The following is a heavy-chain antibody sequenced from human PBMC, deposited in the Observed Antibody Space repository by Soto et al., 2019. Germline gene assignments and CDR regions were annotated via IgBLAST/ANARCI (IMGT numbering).Heavy chain of an antibody. J-gene: IGHJ6*02. CDR1: GFTFSSYW. CDR2: INSDGSST. D-gene: IGHD1-26*01. Sequence: HPGGSLRLSCAASGFTFSSYWMHWVRQAPGKGLVWVSRINSDGSSTSYADSVKGRFTISRDNAKNTLYLQMNSLRAEDTAVYYCAREARGSGSLPHALDYYYGMDVWGQGTTVTVSS. V-gene: IGHV3-74*01. CDR3: AREARGSGSLPHALDYYYGMDV.